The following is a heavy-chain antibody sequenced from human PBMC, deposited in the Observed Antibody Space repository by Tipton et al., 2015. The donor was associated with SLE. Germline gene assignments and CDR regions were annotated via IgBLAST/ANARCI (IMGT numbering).Heavy chain of an antibody. Sequence: SLRLSCAASGFTFSSYWMSWVRQAPGKGLEWVANIKQDGSEKYYVDSVKGRFTISRDNAKNSLYLQMNSLRPEDTAVYYCAREVEDTTDWYFDLWGRGTLVTVSS. D-gene: IGHD2-15*01. V-gene: IGHV3-7*01. J-gene: IGHJ2*01. CDR2: IKQDGSEK. CDR1: GFTFSSYW. CDR3: AREVEDTTDWYFDL.